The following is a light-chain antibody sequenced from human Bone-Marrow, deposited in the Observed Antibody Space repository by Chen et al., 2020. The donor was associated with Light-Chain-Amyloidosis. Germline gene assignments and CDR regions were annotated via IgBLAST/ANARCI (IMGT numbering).Light chain of an antibody. CDR2: DVS. J-gene: IGLJ3*02. V-gene: IGLV2-11*01. Sequence: QSALTQPRAVSGSPGQSVTISCTGTSRDVGGYDSVSCYKQYPGKAPKLMIYDVSKRPSGVPDRFCASMSGNTASLTISGLHAEDEADYYCCSYAGIYWVFGGGTKLTVL. CDR1: SRDVGGYDS. CDR3: CSYAGIYWV.